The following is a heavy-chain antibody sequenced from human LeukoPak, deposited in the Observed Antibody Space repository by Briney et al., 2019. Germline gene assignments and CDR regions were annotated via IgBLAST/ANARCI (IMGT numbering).Heavy chain of an antibody. V-gene: IGHV3-30*18. D-gene: IGHD3-22*01. CDR3: AKGDYYDIGGYGDAFDI. Sequence: GSLLLSCAASGFTVSSYGMHWVRPAPGKGLEWVAVISYDGSNKYYAASEKGRFTISRDNSKNTLYLQMNSLRAEDTAVYYCAKGDYYDIGGYGDAFDIWGQGTMVAVSS. CDR2: ISYDGSNK. J-gene: IGHJ3*02. CDR1: GFTVSSYG.